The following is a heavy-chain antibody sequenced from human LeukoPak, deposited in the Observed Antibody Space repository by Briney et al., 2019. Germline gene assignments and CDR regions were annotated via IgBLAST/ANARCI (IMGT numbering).Heavy chain of an antibody. CDR1: GFTFSNCA. CDR3: ARALGGDYDA. Sequence: HPGGSLRLSCEASGFTFSNCAMSWVRQAPGKGLEWVSGICGHGISIYYADSVKGRFTISRDNSKNTLFLQMNSLRVEDTAVYYCARALGGDYDAWGQGTLVTVSS. D-gene: IGHD4-17*01. CDR2: ICGHGISI. J-gene: IGHJ5*02. V-gene: IGHV3-23*01.